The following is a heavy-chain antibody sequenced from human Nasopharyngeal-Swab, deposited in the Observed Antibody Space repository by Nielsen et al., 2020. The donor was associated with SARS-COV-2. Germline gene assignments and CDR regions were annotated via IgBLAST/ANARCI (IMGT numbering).Heavy chain of an antibody. D-gene: IGHD3-9*01. CDR3: ATERGNWFYFDY. Sequence: GESLKISCAASGFTFGSYSMHWVRQAPGKGLEYVSALGINEAETYYADSVKGRFTISRDNSKNILYLQMGTLRPEDTAVYYCATERGNWFYFDYWGHGTLVTVSS. V-gene: IGHV3-64*02. J-gene: IGHJ4*01. CDR1: GFTFGSYS. CDR2: LGINEAET.